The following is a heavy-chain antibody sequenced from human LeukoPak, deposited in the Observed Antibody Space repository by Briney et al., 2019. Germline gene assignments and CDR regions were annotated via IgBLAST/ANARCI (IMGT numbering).Heavy chain of an antibody. D-gene: IGHD5-12*01. CDR2: ISFSNSTL. CDR1: GFPFSTHS. V-gene: IGHV3-48*04. J-gene: IGHJ4*02. CDR3: AGGGATSFDY. Sequence: GGSLRLSCAASGFPFSTHSLNWVRQAPGKGLEWVSYISFSNSTLYYADSVRGRFTISRDNAKNSLSLQMNSLRAEDTAVYYCAGGGATSFDYWGQGILVTVSS.